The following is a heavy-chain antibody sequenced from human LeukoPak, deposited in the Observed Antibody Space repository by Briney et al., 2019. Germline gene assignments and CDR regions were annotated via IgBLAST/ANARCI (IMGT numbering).Heavy chain of an antibody. Sequence: SETLSLTCAIYGGSFSGYSWTWIRQPPGKGLEWIGEISHFGSTKYIPSLESRVSLSLDTSKTQFSLELSSVTAADTAIYYCARRKGDRDRFPYYYYMDVWGKGTTVTISS. CDR3: ARRKGDRDRFPYYYYMDV. J-gene: IGHJ6*03. CDR2: ISHFGST. CDR1: GGSFSGYS. D-gene: IGHD2-21*02. V-gene: IGHV4-34*01.